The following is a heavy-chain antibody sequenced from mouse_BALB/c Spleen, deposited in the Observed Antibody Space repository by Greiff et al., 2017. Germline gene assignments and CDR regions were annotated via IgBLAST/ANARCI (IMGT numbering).Heavy chain of an antibody. D-gene: IGHD3-2*01. CDR1: GYTFTSYW. V-gene: IGHV1-5*01. CDR2: IYPGNSDT. CDR3: TRRDSSGYVGYYAMDD. J-gene: IGHJ4*01. Sequence: EVQLQQSGTVLARPGASVKMSCKASGYTFTSYWMHWVKQRPGQGLEWIGAIYPGNSDTSYNQKFKGKAKLTAVTSTSTAYMELSSLTNEDSAVYYCTRRDSSGYVGYYAMDDWGQGTSVTVSS.